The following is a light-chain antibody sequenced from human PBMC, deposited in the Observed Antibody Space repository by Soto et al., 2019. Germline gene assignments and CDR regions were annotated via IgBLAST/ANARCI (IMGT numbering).Light chain of an antibody. CDR2: DAS. CDR3: QQYHSYRWT. Sequence: DIQMTQSPSTLSASVGDRVTITCRASPSISSWLAWYQQKPGQAPKLPIYDASSLESGVPSRFSGRGSGTEFTLTISSLQPDDFATYYCQQYHSYRWTFGQGTKVEIK. CDR1: PSISSW. V-gene: IGKV1-5*01. J-gene: IGKJ1*01.